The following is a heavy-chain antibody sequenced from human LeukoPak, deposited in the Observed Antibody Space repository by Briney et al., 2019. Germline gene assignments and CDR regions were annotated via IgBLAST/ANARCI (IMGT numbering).Heavy chain of an antibody. V-gene: IGHV6-1*01. D-gene: IGHD5-24*01. CDR3: ARDRGEIWLQTGWFDP. CDR1: GDSVSSNSAA. Sequence: SQTLSLTCAISGDSVSSNSAAWNWIRQSPSRGLEWLGRTYYRSKWYNDYAVSVKSRITINPDASKNQFSLQLNSVTPEDTAVYYCARDRGEIWLQTGWFDPWGQGTLVTVSS. CDR2: TYYRSKWYN. J-gene: IGHJ5*02.